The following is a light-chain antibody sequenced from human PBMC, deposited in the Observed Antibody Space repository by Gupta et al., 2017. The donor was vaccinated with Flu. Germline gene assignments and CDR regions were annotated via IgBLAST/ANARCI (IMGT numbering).Light chain of an antibody. CDR1: SSNMGSNP. V-gene: IGLV1-44*01. CDR3: AAWDDSLNGPNYV. J-gene: IGLJ1*01. Sequence: QSVLTQPPSASGTPGQKVTISCSGSSSNMGSNPVKWYQQLPGTAPKLLIYANNQRPSGVPDRFSGSKSGASASLAISGLQSEDEADYFCAAWDDSLNGPNYVFGTGTKVTVL. CDR2: ANN.